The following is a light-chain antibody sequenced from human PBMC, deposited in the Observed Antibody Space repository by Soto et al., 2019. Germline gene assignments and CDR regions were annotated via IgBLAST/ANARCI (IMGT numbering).Light chain of an antibody. CDR3: QQYENLPWT. V-gene: IGKV1-33*01. Sequence: DIQLTQSPSTLSASVGDRVTITCQASQDITNYLNWYQQKPGQAPKLLIYDASNLETGVPARFSGSGSGTDFSVTITSLQPEDIATYYCQQYENLPWTFGQGTKVDIK. J-gene: IGKJ1*01. CDR1: QDITNY. CDR2: DAS.